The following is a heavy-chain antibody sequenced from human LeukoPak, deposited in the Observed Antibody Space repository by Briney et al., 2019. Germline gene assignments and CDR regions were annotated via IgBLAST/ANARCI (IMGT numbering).Heavy chain of an antibody. CDR3: ARIYGGDTQ. D-gene: IGHD2-21*02. CDR1: GVSFSGYY. J-gene: IGHJ4*02. CDR2: INHSGST. V-gene: IGHV4-34*01. Sequence: SETLSLTCAVYGVSFSGYYWSWIRQPPGKGLEWIGEINHSGSTNYNPSLKSRVTISVDTSKNQFSLKLSSVTAADTAVYYCARIYGGDTQWGQGTLVTVSS.